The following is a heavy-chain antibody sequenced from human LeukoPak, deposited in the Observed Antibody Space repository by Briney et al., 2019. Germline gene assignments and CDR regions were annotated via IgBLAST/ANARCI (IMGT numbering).Heavy chain of an antibody. V-gene: IGHV4-59*08. CDR3: ARLGFCRGDNCLDDY. CDR2: IFYTGGT. CDR1: GGSMSPYY. Sequence: PSETLSLTCTVSGGSMSPYYWSWMRQPPGKGPEYVGYIFYTGGTNYNPSLKRRVTVSLNTSKTKSSLKLSSVTATDTAVYYCARLGFCRGDNCLDDYWGQGTLVTVSS. J-gene: IGHJ4*02. D-gene: IGHD2-15*01.